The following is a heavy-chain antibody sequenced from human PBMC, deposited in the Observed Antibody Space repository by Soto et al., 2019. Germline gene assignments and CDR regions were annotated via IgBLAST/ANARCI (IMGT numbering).Heavy chain of an antibody. CDR2: TFHTGAT. CDR1: GGSISSGFFF. CDR3: ARAGHVGAARSCCHTF. V-gene: IGHV4-30-4*01. Sequence: QVQLQESGPGLVKPSQTLSLTCTVSGGSISSGFFFWSWLRQTPGKGLEWIGYTFHTGATHFNASLESRLSMSVDTSKNQFSMRLASVTAADTAAYYCARAGHVGAARSCCHTFWGQGVPVTVSS. J-gene: IGHJ4*02. D-gene: IGHD1-26*01.